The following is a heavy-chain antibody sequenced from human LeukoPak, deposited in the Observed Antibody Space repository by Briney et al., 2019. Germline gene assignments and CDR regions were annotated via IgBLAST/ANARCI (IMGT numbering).Heavy chain of an antibody. CDR2: ISSSSSTI. V-gene: IGHV3-48*01. D-gene: IGHD3-10*01. J-gene: IGHJ4*02. Sequence: MXXXXQXXXXGXXWVSYISSSSSTIYYADSVKGRFTISRDNAKNSLYLQMNSLRAEDTAVYYCAVVGSWFGEFDYWGQGTLVTVSS. CDR3: AVVGSWFGEFDY.